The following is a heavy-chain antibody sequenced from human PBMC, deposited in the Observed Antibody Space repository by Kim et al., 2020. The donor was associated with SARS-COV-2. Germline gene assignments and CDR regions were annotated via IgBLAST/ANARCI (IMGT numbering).Heavy chain of an antibody. V-gene: IGHV1-3*01. CDR1: GYTFTSYA. J-gene: IGHJ4*02. CDR3: ARDTAYSSSWYPPYFDY. D-gene: IGHD6-13*01. Sequence: ASVKVSCKASGYTFTSYAMHWVRQAPGQRLEWMGWINAGNGNTKYSQKFQGRVTITRDTSASTAYMELSSLRSEDTAVYYCARDTAYSSSWYPPYFDYWGQGTLVTVSS. CDR2: INAGNGNT.